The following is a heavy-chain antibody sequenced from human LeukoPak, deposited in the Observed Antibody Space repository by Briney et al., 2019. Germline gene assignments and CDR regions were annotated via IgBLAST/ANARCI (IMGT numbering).Heavy chain of an antibody. J-gene: IGHJ4*02. V-gene: IGHV1-3*01. Sequence: ASVKVSCKASGYTFNSYAMHWVRQAPGQRLEWMGWINAGNGNTKYSQKFQGRVTITRGTSASTAYMELSSLRSEDTAVYYCARVGGYSGYDPDYFDYWGPGTLVTVSS. D-gene: IGHD5-12*01. CDR2: INAGNGNT. CDR1: GYTFNSYA. CDR3: ARVGGYSGYDPDYFDY.